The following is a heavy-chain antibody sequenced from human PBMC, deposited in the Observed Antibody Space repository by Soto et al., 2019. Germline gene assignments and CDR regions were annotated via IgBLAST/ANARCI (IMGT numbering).Heavy chain of an antibody. Sequence: QVQLVESGGGVVQPGRSLRLSCAASGFTFSSYAMHWVRQAPGKGLEWVAGISYDGGNKYYADSVKGRFTISRDNSKNTLYLQMNSLRAEDTAVYYCARDGSSGWGHRKSDYYYGMDVWGQGTTVTVSS. J-gene: IGHJ6*02. CDR2: ISYDGGNK. CDR3: ARDGSSGWGHRKSDYYYGMDV. CDR1: GFTFSSYA. D-gene: IGHD6-19*01. V-gene: IGHV3-30-3*01.